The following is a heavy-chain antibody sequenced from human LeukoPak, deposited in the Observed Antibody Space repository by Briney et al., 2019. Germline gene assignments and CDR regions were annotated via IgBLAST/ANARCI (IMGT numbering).Heavy chain of an antibody. CDR3: AKDIQLST. Sequence: GGSLRLSCAASGFTFSSYAMSWVRQSPGKGLEWVSVISGGGGSTYYADSVKGRFTISRDNSKNTLSLQMNSLRVENTAMYFCAKDIQLSTWGLGTMVTVSS. CDR1: GFTFSSYA. CDR2: ISGGGGST. J-gene: IGHJ3*01. D-gene: IGHD5-24*01. V-gene: IGHV3-23*01.